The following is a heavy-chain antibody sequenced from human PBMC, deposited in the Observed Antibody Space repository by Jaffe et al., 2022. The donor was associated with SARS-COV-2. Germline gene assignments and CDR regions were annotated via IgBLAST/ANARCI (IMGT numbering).Heavy chain of an antibody. Sequence: QITLKESGPTLVKATQTLTLTCSFSGFSLDTSGVGVAWIRQPPGKALEWLALIFWDGDKRYWSSLKSRVTITKDTSRNQVVLTMTNMDPVDTATYYCAHRRDYSHFDYWGQGTLVTVSS. D-gene: IGHD4-4*01. CDR3: AHRRDYSHFDY. V-gene: IGHV2-5*02. CDR2: IFWDGDK. J-gene: IGHJ4*02. CDR1: GFSLDTSGVG.